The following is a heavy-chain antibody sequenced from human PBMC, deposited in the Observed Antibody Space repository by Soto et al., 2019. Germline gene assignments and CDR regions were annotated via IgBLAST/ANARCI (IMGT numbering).Heavy chain of an antibody. CDR1: GFTFSSYA. CDR2: ISGSGGST. D-gene: IGHD3-16*02. V-gene: IGHV3-23*01. J-gene: IGHJ4*02. Sequence: GGSLRLSCAASGFTFSSYAMSWVRQAPGKGLEWVSAISGSGGSTYYADSVKGRFTISRDNSKNTLYLQMNSLRAEDTAVYYCAKDAYYDYVWGSYRHPTYFDYWGQGTLVTVSS. CDR3: AKDAYYDYVWGSYRHPTYFDY.